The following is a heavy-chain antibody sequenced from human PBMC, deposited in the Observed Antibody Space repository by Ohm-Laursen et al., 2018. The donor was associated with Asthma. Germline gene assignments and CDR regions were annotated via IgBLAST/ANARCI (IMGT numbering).Heavy chain of an antibody. CDR2: ISPASSYI. CDR1: GYTFSRYS. J-gene: IGHJ1*01. Sequence: GSLRLSCAASGYTFSRYSIHWVRQIPGKGLEWVATISPASSYIYYADSVRGRFTTSRDNARNSVYLQMNSLRAEDTALYYCARTGSEWELPGREYSLHHWGEGTLVTVSS. CDR3: ARTGSEWELPGREYSLHH. V-gene: IGHV3-21*01. D-gene: IGHD1-26*01.